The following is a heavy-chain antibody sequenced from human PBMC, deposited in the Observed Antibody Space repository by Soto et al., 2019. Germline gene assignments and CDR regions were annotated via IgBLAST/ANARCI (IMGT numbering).Heavy chain of an antibody. CDR2: IIPILGIA. Sequence: QVQLVQSGAEVKKPGSSVKVSCKASGGTFSSYTISWVRQAPGQGLEWMGRIIPILGIANYAQKFQGRVTITADKSTSTAYMGLSSLRSEDTAVYYCASSQVVVPAAINAGINYYGMDVWGQGTTVTVSS. J-gene: IGHJ6*02. CDR1: GGTFSSYT. D-gene: IGHD2-2*01. CDR3: ASSQVVVPAAINAGINYYGMDV. V-gene: IGHV1-69*02.